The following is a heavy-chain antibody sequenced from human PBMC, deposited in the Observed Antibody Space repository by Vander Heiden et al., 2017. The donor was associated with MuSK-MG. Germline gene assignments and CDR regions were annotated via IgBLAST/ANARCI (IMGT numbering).Heavy chain of an antibody. Sequence: VQLQQWGAGLWKPPATLSLTCAVYGLSFSGYYWSWIRQPPGKGLEWIGEINHSGSTNYNPSLKSRVTISVDTSKNQFSLKLSSVTAADTAVYYCAPLYYYGAGSYSYYYGMDVWGQGTTVTVSS. CDR1: GLSFSGYY. CDR2: INHSGST. J-gene: IGHJ6*02. D-gene: IGHD3-10*01. V-gene: IGHV4-34*01. CDR3: APLYYYGAGSYSYYYGMDV.